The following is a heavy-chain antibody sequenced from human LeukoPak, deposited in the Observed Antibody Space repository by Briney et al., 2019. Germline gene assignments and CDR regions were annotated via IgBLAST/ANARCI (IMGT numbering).Heavy chain of an antibody. CDR1: GFPFSSAW. CDR3: TTNTAPRM. V-gene: IGHV3-15*01. J-gene: IGHJ4*02. D-gene: IGHD2-8*01. CDR2: IKSRTDGGTT. Sequence: PGGSLRLSCAASGFPFSSAWMSWVRQAPGKGLEWVGRIKSRTDGGTTEHAAPVKGRFTISRDDSENTVYLQMNSLKTEDIAVYYCTTNTAPRMWGQGTLVTVSS.